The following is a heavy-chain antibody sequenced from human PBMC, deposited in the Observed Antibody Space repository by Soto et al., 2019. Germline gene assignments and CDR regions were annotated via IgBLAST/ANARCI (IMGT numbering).Heavy chain of an antibody. J-gene: IGHJ3*02. CDR3: AGPIAVAGTYDAFDI. CDR2: ISSSSSYI. CDR1: GFTFSSYS. Sequence: EVQLVESGGGLVKPGGSLRLSCAASGFTFSSYSMNWVRQAPGKGLEWVSSISSSSSYIYYADSVKGRFTISRDNAKNSLYLQMNSLRAEDTAVYYCAGPIAVAGTYDAFDIWGQGTMVTVSS. V-gene: IGHV3-21*01. D-gene: IGHD6-19*01.